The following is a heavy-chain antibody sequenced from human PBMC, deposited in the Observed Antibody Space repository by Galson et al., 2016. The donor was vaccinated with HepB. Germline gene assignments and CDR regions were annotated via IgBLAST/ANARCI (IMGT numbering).Heavy chain of an antibody. CDR1: GLTFSDFY. Sequence: SLRLSCAASGLTFSDFYMSWIRQAPGKGLEWVSYISSSSSHTNYADSVKGRFTISSDNANNSLYLQMNSLRVEDTAVYYCARVDYGSGWREGWFDPWGQGTLVTVSS. J-gene: IGHJ5*02. CDR3: ARVDYGSGWREGWFDP. V-gene: IGHV3-11*06. D-gene: IGHD6-19*01. CDR2: ISSSSSHT.